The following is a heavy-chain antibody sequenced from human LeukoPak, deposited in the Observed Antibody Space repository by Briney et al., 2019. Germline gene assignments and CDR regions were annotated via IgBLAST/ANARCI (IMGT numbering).Heavy chain of an antibody. CDR3: ANSGVLWSGYYIDFDY. J-gene: IGHJ4*02. CDR1: GFTFSSYA. CDR2: ISGSGGST. V-gene: IGHV3-23*01. Sequence: GGSLRLSCAASGFTFSSYAMSWVRQAPGKGLEWVSAISGSGGSTYYADSVKGRFTISRDNSKNTLYLQMNSLRAEDTAVYYCANSGVLWSGYYIDFDYWGQGTLVTVSS. D-gene: IGHD3-3*01.